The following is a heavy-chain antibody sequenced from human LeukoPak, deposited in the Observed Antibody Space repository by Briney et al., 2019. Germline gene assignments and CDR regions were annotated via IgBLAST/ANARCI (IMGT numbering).Heavy chain of an antibody. Sequence: GGPLRFSCPASGLTFIRYWMGWVRQAPGKGLEWVASVKEDGSQKNYADTVEGRFTISRDNAKKSLVLQMNSLRAEDTAMYYCAREAYWGPGTLVTVSS. V-gene: IGHV3-7*01. CDR2: VKEDGSQK. CDR1: GLTFIRYW. J-gene: IGHJ4*02. CDR3: AREAY.